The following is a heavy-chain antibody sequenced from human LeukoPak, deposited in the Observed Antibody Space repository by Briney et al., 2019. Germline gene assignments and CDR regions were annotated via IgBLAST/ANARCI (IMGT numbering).Heavy chain of an antibody. V-gene: IGHV3-23*01. J-gene: IGHJ4*02. CDR2: ISGSGGST. Sequence: HPGGSLRLSCAASRFTFSSYAMSWVRQAPGKGLEWVSAISGSGGSTYYADSVKGRFTISRDNSKNTLYLQMNSLRAEDTAVYYCAKGSTMIVVVLSFDYWGQGTLVTVSS. CDR3: AKGSTMIVVVLSFDY. D-gene: IGHD3-22*01. CDR1: RFTFSSYA.